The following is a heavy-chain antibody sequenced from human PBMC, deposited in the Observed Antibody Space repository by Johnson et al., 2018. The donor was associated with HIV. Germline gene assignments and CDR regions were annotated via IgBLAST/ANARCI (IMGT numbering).Heavy chain of an antibody. CDR2: ISSNGGST. V-gene: IGHV3-64*01. CDR1: GFTFSSYA. J-gene: IGHJ3*02. Sequence: VQLVESGGGLVKPGGSLRLSCAASGFTFSSYAMHWVRQAPGKGLEYVSAISSNGGSTYYANSVKGRFTISRDNSKNTLYLQMVSLRTEDMAVYYCARGWELLTPAFDIWGQGTMVTVSS. CDR3: ARGWELLTPAFDI. D-gene: IGHD1-26*01.